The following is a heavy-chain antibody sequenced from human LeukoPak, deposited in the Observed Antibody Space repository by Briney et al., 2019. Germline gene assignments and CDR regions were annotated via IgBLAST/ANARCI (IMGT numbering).Heavy chain of an antibody. CDR3: ARGSPVLYCGGDCNFDH. V-gene: IGHV3-23*01. D-gene: IGHD2-21*01. Sequence: PGGSLRLSCAASGFTFSSHAMDWVRQAPGKGLEWVSAISGSGGSTYYADSVKGRFTISRDNSKNTLYLQMNSLRAEDTAVYYCARGSPVLYCGGDCNFDHWGQGTLVTVSS. CDR1: GFTFSSHA. CDR2: ISGSGGST. J-gene: IGHJ4*02.